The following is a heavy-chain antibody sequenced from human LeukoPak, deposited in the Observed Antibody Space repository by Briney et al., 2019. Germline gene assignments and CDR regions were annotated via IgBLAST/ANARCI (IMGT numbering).Heavy chain of an antibody. J-gene: IGHJ4*02. D-gene: IGHD6-19*01. CDR1: AFIFSGHW. CDR2: IKEDGSVR. Sequence: GGSLRLSCEGSAFIFSGHWMNWVRQTPGKRLEWVASIKEDGSVRQYADSVKGRFSISRDNTKGSLFLQLNSLRAEDTAVYYCAKRLAMTGTYHFDYWGQGTLVTVSS. V-gene: IGHV3-7*03. CDR3: AKRLAMTGTYHFDY.